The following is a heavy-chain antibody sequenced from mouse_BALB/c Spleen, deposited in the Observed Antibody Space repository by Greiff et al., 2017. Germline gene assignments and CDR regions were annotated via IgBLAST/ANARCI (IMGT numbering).Heavy chain of an antibody. Sequence: VKLVESGPGLVAPSQSLSITCTASGFSLTGYGVNWVRQPPGKGLEWLGMIWGDGSTDYNSALKSRLSISKDNSKSQVFLKMNSLQTDDTARYYGARDGRDGYGYYAMDYWGQGTSVTVSS. CDR2: IWGDGST. CDR3: ARDGRDGYGYYAMDY. J-gene: IGHJ4*01. V-gene: IGHV2-6-7*01. CDR1: GFSLTGYG. D-gene: IGHD2-2*01.